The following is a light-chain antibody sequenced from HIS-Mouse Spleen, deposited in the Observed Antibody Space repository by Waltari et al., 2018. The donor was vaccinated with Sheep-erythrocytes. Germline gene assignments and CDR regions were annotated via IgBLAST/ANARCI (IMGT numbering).Light chain of an antibody. V-gene: IGKV1-17*01. CDR2: AES. CDR3: LQHNSYPHT. Sequence: DIQMTQSPSSLSATVGDRVTITCRASQGIRNELGWDQQKPGKAPKRLIYAESSLQSGVPSRFSGSGSGTEFTLTISSLQPEDFATYYCLQHNSYPHTFGQGTKLEIK. J-gene: IGKJ2*01. CDR1: QGIRNE.